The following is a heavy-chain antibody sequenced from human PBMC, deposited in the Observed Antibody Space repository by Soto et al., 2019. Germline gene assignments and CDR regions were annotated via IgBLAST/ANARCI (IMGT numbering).Heavy chain of an antibody. J-gene: IGHJ6*02. Sequence: GGSLRLSCAASGFTFSTYFMSWVRQAPGKGLEWVANIKQDGGEKYYVDSVKGRFIISRDNAKNSVYLQMNSLRAEDTAVYYCARVGMTANYYYYGMDVWGQGTTVTVSS. V-gene: IGHV3-7*03. CDR3: ARVGMTANYYYYGMDV. D-gene: IGHD2-21*02. CDR2: IKQDGGEK. CDR1: GFTFSTYF.